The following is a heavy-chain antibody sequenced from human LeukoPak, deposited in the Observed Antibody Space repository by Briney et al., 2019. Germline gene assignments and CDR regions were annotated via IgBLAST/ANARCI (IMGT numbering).Heavy chain of an antibody. D-gene: IGHD4-17*01. CDR3: TTDLNDYGDALTFDY. CDR1: GFTFSNAW. J-gene: IGHJ4*02. Sequence: GGSLRLSCAASGFTFSNAWMSWVRQAPGKGLEWVGRIKSKTDGGTTDYAAPVKGRFTISRGDSKNTLYLQMNSLKTEDTAVYYCTTDLNDYGDALTFDYWGQGTLVTVSS. CDR2: IKSKTDGGTT. V-gene: IGHV3-15*01.